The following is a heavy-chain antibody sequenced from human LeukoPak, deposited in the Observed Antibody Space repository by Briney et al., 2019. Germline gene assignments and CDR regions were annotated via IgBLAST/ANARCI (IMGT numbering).Heavy chain of an antibody. CDR3: ARALSDAPTLGYCSGTSCYTAY. D-gene: IGHD2-2*02. V-gene: IGHV3-48*04. CDR2: ISSSSSTI. J-gene: IGHJ4*02. CDR1: GFTFSSYS. Sequence: GGSLRLSCAASGFTFSSYSMNWVCQAPGKGLEWASYISSSSSTIYYADSVKGRFTISRDNAKNSLYLQMNSLRAEDTAVYYCARALSDAPTLGYCSGTSCYTAYWGQGTLVTVSS.